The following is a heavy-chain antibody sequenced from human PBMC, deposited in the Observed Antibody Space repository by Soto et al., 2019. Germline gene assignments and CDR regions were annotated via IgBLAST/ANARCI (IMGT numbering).Heavy chain of an antibody. CDR1: GFTFSSYW. Sequence: EVHLEESGGGLVHPGGSLRLSCAASGFTFSSYWMNWVRQAQGKGLEWVANIDEDGSEYNDAESVRGRFTISRDNAKNTLYLQMNSLRAADTAVYYCARTGDGHHDFLDYWGQGILVSVSS. CDR2: IDEDGSEY. V-gene: IGHV3-7*01. J-gene: IGHJ4*02. CDR3: ARTGDGHHDFLDY. D-gene: IGHD1-1*01.